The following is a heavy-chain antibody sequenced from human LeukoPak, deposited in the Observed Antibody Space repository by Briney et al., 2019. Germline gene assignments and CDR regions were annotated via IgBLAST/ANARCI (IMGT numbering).Heavy chain of an antibody. J-gene: IGHJ3*02. CDR3: TNPYDYVWGSYRYTGAFDI. Sequence: PGGSLRLSCAASGFTFSGCAMHWVRQASGKGLEWVGRIKSIGNSYATEYAASVKGRFTIYRDDSKSTAYLQMNSLKTGDTAVYYCTNPYDYVWGSYRYTGAFDIWGQGTMVTVSS. D-gene: IGHD3-16*02. CDR1: GFTFSGCA. CDR2: IKSIGNSYAT. V-gene: IGHV3-73*01.